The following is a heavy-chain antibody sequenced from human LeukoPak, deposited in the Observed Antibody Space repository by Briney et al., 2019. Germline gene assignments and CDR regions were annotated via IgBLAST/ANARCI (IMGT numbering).Heavy chain of an antibody. CDR3: ARAGYSSSWLNDY. J-gene: IGHJ4*02. CDR2: ISYDGSNK. Sequence: GGSLRLSCAASGFTFSSYAMHWVRQAPGKGLEWVAVISYDGSNKYYADSVKGRFTISRDNAKNSLYLQMNSLRAEDTAVYYCARAGYSSSWLNDYWGQGTLVTVSS. D-gene: IGHD6-13*01. CDR1: GFTFSSYA. V-gene: IGHV3-30-3*01.